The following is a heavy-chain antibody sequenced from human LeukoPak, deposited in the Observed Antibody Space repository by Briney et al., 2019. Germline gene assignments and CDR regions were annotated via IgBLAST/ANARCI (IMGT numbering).Heavy chain of an antibody. J-gene: IGHJ4*02. D-gene: IGHD5-12*01. V-gene: IGHV4-31*11. CDR2: ISYGGKA. CDR3: ARAPVATPSEFDY. Sequence: TLSLTCAVSGDSISSGGYWWSWIRQHPGKGPGWIGYISYGGKADYNPSLKSRVAISADTPKNQFSLKLSSTTAADTAVYYCARAPVATPSEFDYWGQGTLVTVSS. CDR1: GDSISSGGYW.